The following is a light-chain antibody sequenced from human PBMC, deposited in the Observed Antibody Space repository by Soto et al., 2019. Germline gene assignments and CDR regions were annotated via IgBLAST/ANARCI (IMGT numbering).Light chain of an antibody. CDR1: QTVRNN. V-gene: IGKV3-15*01. Sequence: EFVLTQSPGTLSLSPGERATLSCRASQTVRNNYLAWYQQKPGQAPRLLIYGASIRATGIPARFSGSGSGTEFTLTISSLQSEDLAVYYCQEYNHWHPITFGGGTKVDIK. CDR2: GAS. J-gene: IGKJ4*01. CDR3: QEYNHWHPIT.